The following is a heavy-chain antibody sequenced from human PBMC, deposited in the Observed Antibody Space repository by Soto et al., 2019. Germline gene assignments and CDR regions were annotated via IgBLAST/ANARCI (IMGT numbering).Heavy chain of an antibody. Sequence: QEQLVQAGAEVKKPGSSVRISCRASGGTFSNDAVSWVRQAPGQGLQWMGGIIPIFGTTHYAQKFQGRVTITADESTATAYMELRSVTSEDTDVYYCATGLRTGNYGMDVWGQGTAVTVSS. CDR3: ATGLRTGNYGMDV. V-gene: IGHV1-69*01. D-gene: IGHD3-10*01. J-gene: IGHJ6*02. CDR2: IIPIFGTT. CDR1: GGTFSNDA.